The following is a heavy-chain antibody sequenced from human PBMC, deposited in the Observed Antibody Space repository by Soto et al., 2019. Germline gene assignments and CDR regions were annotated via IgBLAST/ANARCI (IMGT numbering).Heavy chain of an antibody. Sequence: SGPTLVNPTQTLTLTCTFSGFSLSTSGVGVGWIRQPPGKALEWLALIYWDDDKRYSPSLKSRLTITKDTSKNQVVLTMTNMDPVDTATYYCAHSPLGVAGTRPTKSKGYYFDYWGQGTLVTVSS. V-gene: IGHV2-5*02. CDR3: AHSPLGVAGTRPTKSKGYYFDY. J-gene: IGHJ4*02. D-gene: IGHD6-19*01. CDR1: GFSLSTSGVG. CDR2: IYWDDDK.